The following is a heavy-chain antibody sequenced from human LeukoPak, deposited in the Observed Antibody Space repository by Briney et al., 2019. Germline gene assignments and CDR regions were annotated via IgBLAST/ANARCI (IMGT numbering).Heavy chain of an antibody. V-gene: IGHV1-69*01. CDR2: IIPIFGTA. D-gene: IGHD5-18*01. CDR1: GGTFSSYA. J-gene: IGHJ4*02. CDR3: ARGFSGYSYGYLYYFDY. Sequence: GSSVKVSCKASGGTFSSYAISWVRQVPGQGLEWMGGIIPIFGTANYAQKFQGRVTITADESTSTAYMELSSLRSEDTAVYYCARGFSGYSYGYLYYFDYWGQGTLVTVSS.